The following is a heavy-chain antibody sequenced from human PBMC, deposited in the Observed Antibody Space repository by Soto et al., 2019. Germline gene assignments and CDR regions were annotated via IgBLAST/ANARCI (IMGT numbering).Heavy chain of an antibody. CDR3: TGEVASGY. V-gene: IGHV3-30*03. Sequence: QVQLVESRGGVVQPGRSLRLSCAVSGFTVSTYGMHWVRQAPGMGLEWVAVISRDGGTKYYADSVKGRFTISRDNSRNTLFLEMNSLRGHDMAVYYCTGEVASGYWGQGTLVTVSS. CDR2: ISRDGGTK. D-gene: IGHD2-8*02. J-gene: IGHJ4*02. CDR1: GFTVSTYG.